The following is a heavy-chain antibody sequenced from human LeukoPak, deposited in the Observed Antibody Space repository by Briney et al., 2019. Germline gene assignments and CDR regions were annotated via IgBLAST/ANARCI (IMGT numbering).Heavy chain of an antibody. CDR1: GFTFSSYW. D-gene: IGHD3-10*01. J-gene: IGHJ5*02. CDR2: IKQDGSEK. Sequence: GGSLRLSCAASGFTFSSYWMSWVRQAPGKGLEWVANIKQDGSEKYYVDSVKGRFTISRDNAKNSLYLQMNSLRAEDTAVYYCARDGSGIWVNWFDPWGQGTLVTVSS. V-gene: IGHV3-7*01. CDR3: ARDGSGIWVNWFDP.